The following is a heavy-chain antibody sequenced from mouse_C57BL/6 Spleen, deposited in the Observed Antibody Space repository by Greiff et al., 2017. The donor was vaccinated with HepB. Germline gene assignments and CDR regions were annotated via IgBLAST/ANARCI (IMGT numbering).Heavy chain of an antibody. CDR2: YPGSGNTY. CDR1: YTFTDYYM. D-gene: IGHD2-3*01. Sequence: VQLQQSGPELVKPGASVKMSCKASGYTFTDYYMHWVKQKPGKGLEWIGEIYPGSGNTYYNEKFKGKATLTADTSSSTAYMQLSSLTSEDSAVYFCAREMAFDYWGQGTTLTVSS. V-gene: IGHV1-83*01. J-gene: IGHJ2*01. CDR3: REMAFDY.